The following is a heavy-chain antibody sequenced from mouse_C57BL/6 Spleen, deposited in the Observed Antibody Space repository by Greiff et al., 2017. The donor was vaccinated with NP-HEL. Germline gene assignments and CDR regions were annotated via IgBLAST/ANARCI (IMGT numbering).Heavy chain of an antibody. CDR2: IDPNSCGT. Sequence: VQLQQPGAELVKPGASVKLSCQASGYTFTSYWMHWVKQRPGRGLEWIGRIDPNSCGTTYNEKFKSQATLTVDKPSSTAYMQLSSLTSEDSAVYYCARHYYGSSYLAYWGQGTLVTVSA. J-gene: IGHJ3*01. D-gene: IGHD1-1*01. CDR3: ARHYYGSSYLAY. V-gene: IGHV1-72*01. CDR1: GYTFTSYW.